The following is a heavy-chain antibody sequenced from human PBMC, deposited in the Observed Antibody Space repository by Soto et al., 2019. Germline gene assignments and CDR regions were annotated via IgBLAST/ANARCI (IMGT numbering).Heavy chain of an antibody. D-gene: IGHD1-7*01. CDR1: GFTFSNYG. CDR3: ARGPGTNDYFDY. V-gene: IGHV3-33*01. CDR2: IWYDGTSK. Sequence: QVQLVESGGGVVQSGRSLRLSCAASGFTFSNYGVHWVRQAPGKGLEWVAVIWYDGTSKYYADSVKGRFTISRDNSKNMLYLQMNSLRAEDTAVYYCARGPGTNDYFDYWGQGTLVTVSS. J-gene: IGHJ4*02.